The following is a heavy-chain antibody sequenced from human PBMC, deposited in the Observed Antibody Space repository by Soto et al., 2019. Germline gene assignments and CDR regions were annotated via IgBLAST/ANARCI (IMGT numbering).Heavy chain of an antibody. V-gene: IGHV2-5*02. CDR3: AHTSLWFGELRLLFDY. CDR2: IYWDDDK. Sequence: QITLKESGPTLVKPTQTLTLTCTFSGFSLSTSGVGVGWIRQPPGKALEWLALIYWDDDKRYSPSLKSRLTITXXTXKXXVVLTMTNMDPVDTATYYCAHTSLWFGELRLLFDYWGQGTLVTVSS. D-gene: IGHD3-10*01. CDR1: GFSLSTSGVG. J-gene: IGHJ4*02.